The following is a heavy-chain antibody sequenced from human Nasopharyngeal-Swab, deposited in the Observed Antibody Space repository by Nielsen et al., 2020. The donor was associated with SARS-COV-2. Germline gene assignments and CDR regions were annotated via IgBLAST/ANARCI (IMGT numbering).Heavy chain of an antibody. D-gene: IGHD2-2*01. CDR3: ARGPVGYCSSPSCYEGRGYYGMDV. Sequence: SQTLSLTCAVYGGSFSGYYWSWIRQPPGKGLEWIGEINHSGSTNYNPSLKSRVTISVDTSKNQFSLKLSSVTAADTAVYYCARGPVGYCSSPSCYEGRGYYGMDVWGQGTTVTVSS. J-gene: IGHJ6*02. CDR2: INHSGST. CDR1: GGSFSGYY. V-gene: IGHV4-34*01.